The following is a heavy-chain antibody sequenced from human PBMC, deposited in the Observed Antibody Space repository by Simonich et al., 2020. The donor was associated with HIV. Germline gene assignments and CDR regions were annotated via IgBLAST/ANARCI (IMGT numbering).Heavy chain of an antibody. CDR3: ATSSGLYAIDY. CDR2: IYHSGNT. CDR1: NSANY. Sequence: QVQLQESGPGLVKPSETLSLTCSVNSANYWGWIRQSPGKGLEWIGSIYHSGNTYYKPSLRSRVTISVDTSRNQFSWKLDSVTAADTAVYYCATSSGLYAIDYWGQGTLVTVSS. J-gene: IGHJ4*02. V-gene: IGHV4-38-2*02. D-gene: IGHD6-19*01.